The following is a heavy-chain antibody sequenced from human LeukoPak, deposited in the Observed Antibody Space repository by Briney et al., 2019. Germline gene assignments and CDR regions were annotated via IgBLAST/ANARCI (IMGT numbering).Heavy chain of an antibody. D-gene: IGHD4-11*01. CDR2: IKQDGSEK. J-gene: IGHJ4*02. V-gene: IGHV3-7*01. Sequence: GGSLRLSCAASGFTFSSYWMSWVRQAPGKGLEWVANIKQDGSEKYYVDSVKGRFTISRDNAKNSLYLQMNSLRAEDTAVYYCARDWVLGNYEGGSYWGQGTLVTVSS. CDR1: GFTFSSYW. CDR3: ARDWVLGNYEGGSY.